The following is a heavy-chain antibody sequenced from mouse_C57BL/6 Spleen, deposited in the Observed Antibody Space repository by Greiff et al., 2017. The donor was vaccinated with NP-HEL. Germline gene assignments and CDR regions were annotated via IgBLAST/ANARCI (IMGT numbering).Heavy chain of an antibody. V-gene: IGHV5-16*01. CDR2: INYDGSST. CDR1: GFTFSDYY. CDR3: ARGHGNYFYWYFDV. D-gene: IGHD2-1*01. J-gene: IGHJ1*03. Sequence: DVKLVESEGGLVQPGSSMKLSCTASGFTFSDYYMAWVRQVPEKGLEWVANINYDGSSTYYLDSLESRFIISRDNAKNILYLQMSSLKSEDTATYYCARGHGNYFYWYFDVWGTGTTVTVSS.